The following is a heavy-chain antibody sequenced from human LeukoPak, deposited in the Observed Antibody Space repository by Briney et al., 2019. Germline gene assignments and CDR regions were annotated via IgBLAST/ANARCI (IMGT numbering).Heavy chain of an antibody. V-gene: IGHV4-4*07. Sequence: PAETLSLTCTVSGGSTISYYWSWIRQSAGKGLEWVGRIYITGTTDYNPSLESRLTMSIDTSKNQFSLKLRSVTAADTAIYYCARLKFYDSTGYNKAYYMDVSGKGLSVTVSS. CDR2: IYITGTT. CDR3: ARLKFYDSTGYNKAYYMDV. D-gene: IGHD3-9*01. J-gene: IGHJ6*03. CDR1: GGSTISYY.